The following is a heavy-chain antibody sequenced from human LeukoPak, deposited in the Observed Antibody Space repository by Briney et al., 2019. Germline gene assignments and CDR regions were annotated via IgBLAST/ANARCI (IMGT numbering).Heavy chain of an antibody. CDR1: GFTFSNYW. V-gene: IGHV3-7*01. D-gene: IGHD1-26*01. CDR2: IKHDGSED. J-gene: IGHJ6*03. Sequence: PGGSLRLSCAASGFTFSNYWMTWVRQAPGKGLEWVANIKHDGSEDYYLDSVKGRFAISRDNAKSSMWLQMNSLRAEDTAVYYCAKGSGWEQSYYYYYMDVWGRGTTVTISS. CDR3: AKGSGWEQSYYYYYMDV.